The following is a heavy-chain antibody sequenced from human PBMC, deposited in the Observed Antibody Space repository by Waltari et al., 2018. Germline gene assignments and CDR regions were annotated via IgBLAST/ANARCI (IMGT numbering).Heavy chain of an antibody. D-gene: IGHD1-26*01. CDR1: VFSFGSYG. CDR2: ISGGGYPI. Sequence: EVQLVESGGGLVQPGGSLRLPCAASVFSFGSYGMNWVRQAPGKGLEWVAHISGGGYPIYYADSVKGRFTISRDNAKNSLFLQMNGLRAEDTAVYYCAPMGASRLTWTDWGQGTLVTVSS. CDR3: APMGASRLTWTD. V-gene: IGHV3-48*01. J-gene: IGHJ4*02.